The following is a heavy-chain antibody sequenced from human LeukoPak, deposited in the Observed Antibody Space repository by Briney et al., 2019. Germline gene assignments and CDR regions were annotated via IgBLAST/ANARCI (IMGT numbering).Heavy chain of an antibody. J-gene: IGHJ6*02. V-gene: IGHV3-23*01. CDR3: AKTILRWNDDYGMDV. Sequence: GRSLRLSCAASGFTFSSYAMSWVRQAPGKGLEWVSAISGSGGSTYYADSVKGRFTISRDNSKNTLYLQMNSLRAEDTAVYYCAKTILRWNDDYGMDVWGQGTTVTVSS. CDR2: ISGSGGST. CDR1: GFTFSSYA. D-gene: IGHD1-1*01.